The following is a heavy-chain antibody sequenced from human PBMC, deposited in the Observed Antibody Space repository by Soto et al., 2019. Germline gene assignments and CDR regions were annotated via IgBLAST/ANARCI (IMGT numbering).Heavy chain of an antibody. D-gene: IGHD5-12*01. CDR1: GFTFSSYA. V-gene: IGHV3-23*01. J-gene: IGHJ4*02. Sequence: EVQVLESGGGLVQPGGSLTLSCAASGFTFSSYAMSWVRQAPGKGLEWVSSITGSGGSIYYADSVKGRFTVSRDNSKNTVYLQMSILGAEDTAVYYCAKCSRDRSGLSWGQGTVVTVAS. CDR2: ITGSGGSI. CDR3: AKCSRDRSGLS.